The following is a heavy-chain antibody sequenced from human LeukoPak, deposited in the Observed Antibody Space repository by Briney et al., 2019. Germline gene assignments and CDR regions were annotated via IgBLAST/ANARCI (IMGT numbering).Heavy chain of an antibody. J-gene: IGHJ4*02. V-gene: IGHV3-21*01. CDR2: ISSSSSYI. Sequence: GGSLRLSCVGSGFSFNNSWMSWVRQAPGKGLEWVSSISSSSSYIYYADSVKGRFTISRDNAKNSLYLQMNSLRAEDTAVYYCARKSSGYYPDWGQGTLVTVSS. CDR1: GFSFNNSW. CDR3: ARKSSGYYPD. D-gene: IGHD3-22*01.